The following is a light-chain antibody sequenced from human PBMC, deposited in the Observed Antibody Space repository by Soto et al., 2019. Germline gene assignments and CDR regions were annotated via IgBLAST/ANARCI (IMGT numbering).Light chain of an antibody. CDR1: SSDVGGYNF. Sequence: QSALTQPASVSGSPGQSITISCTGTSSDVGGYNFVSWHQQHPGKAPRLMIFDVNNRPSGVSTRFSGSKSGNTASLTISGLQAEDEADYYCCSYSGSNTIVVFGGGTKVTVL. J-gene: IGLJ2*01. V-gene: IGLV2-14*03. CDR2: DVN. CDR3: CSYSGSNTIVV.